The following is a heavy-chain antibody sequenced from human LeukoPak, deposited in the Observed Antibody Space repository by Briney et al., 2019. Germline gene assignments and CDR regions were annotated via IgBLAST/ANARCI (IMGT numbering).Heavy chain of an antibody. CDR1: GFPVSSNY. D-gene: IGHD4-17*01. J-gene: IGHJ4*02. Sequence: PGGSLSLSCAASGFPVSSNYMSWVRQAPGKGLEWVSVIYSGGSTYYADSVKGRFTISRDNSKNTLYLQMNSLRAEDTAVYYCARVPTTVTTVYFDYWGQGTLVTVSS. V-gene: IGHV3-53*01. CDR3: ARVPTTVTTVYFDY. CDR2: IYSGGST.